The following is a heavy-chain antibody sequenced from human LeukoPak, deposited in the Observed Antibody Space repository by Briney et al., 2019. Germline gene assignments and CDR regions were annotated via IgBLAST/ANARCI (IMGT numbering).Heavy chain of an antibody. CDR3: AVGDYYYDTRFDY. Sequence: ASVKVSCKASDYTFTNYGISWVRQAPGEGLGWMGWISGYNGHTKYAQMLQGRVTITRDTSASTAYMELSSLRSEDLAVYYCAVGDYYYDTRFDYWGQGTLVTVSS. D-gene: IGHD3-22*01. CDR1: DYTFTNYG. CDR2: ISGYNGHT. V-gene: IGHV1-18*03. J-gene: IGHJ4*02.